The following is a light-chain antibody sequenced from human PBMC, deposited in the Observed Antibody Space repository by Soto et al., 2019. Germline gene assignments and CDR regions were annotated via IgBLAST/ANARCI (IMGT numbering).Light chain of an antibody. CDR2: HVS. J-gene: IGKJ2*01. CDR1: QSLLYSDGNTY. V-gene: IGKV2-30*01. CDR3: MQGTYWSYT. Sequence: DVVMTQSPLSLPVTLGQPASISCRSSQSLLYSDGNTYLNWYHQRPGQSPRSLIYHVSNRDSGVPDRFSGSGSGTDFTLKISRVEAEDVGVYYCMQGTYWSYTFGQGTKLEIK.